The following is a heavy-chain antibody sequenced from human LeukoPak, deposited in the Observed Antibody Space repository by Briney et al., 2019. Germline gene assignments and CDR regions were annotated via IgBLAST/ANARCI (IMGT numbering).Heavy chain of an antibody. V-gene: IGHV1-69*04. J-gene: IGHJ6*02. CDR2: IIPILGIA. D-gene: IGHD3-22*01. CDR1: GGTFSSYA. CDR3: ARAAYYYDSSGSERFPYGMDV. Sequence: GASVKVSCKASGGTFSSYAISWVRQAPGQGLEWMGRIIPILGIANYAQKFQGRVTITADKSTSTAYMELSSLRSEDTAVYYCARAAYYYDSSGSERFPYGMDVWGQGTTVTVSS.